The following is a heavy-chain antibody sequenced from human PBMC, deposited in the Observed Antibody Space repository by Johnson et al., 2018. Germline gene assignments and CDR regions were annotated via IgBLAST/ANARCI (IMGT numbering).Heavy chain of an antibody. Sequence: QVQLVESGAEVKKPGASVKVSCKASGYTFTSYDINWVRQAPGQGLEWMGWMNPNSGNPGYAQKFQGRVPMTRNTSISTAYMELSSLRSEDTAVYYCARIPGAYCGGDCSDDAFDIWGQGTMVTVSS. D-gene: IGHD2-21*02. J-gene: IGHJ3*02. CDR3: ARIPGAYCGGDCSDDAFDI. V-gene: IGHV1-8*01. CDR2: MNPNSGNP. CDR1: GYTFTSYD.